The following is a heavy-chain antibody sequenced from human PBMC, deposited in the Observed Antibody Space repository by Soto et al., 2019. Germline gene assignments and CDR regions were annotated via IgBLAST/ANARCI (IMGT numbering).Heavy chain of an antibody. CDR3: AKERLVDTATRPYYFDY. D-gene: IGHD5-18*01. CDR1: GFTFSSYG. J-gene: IGHJ4*02. CDR2: ISYDGSNK. V-gene: IGHV3-30*18. Sequence: GGSLRLSCAASGFTFSSYGMHWVRQAPGKGLEWVAVISYDGSNKYYADSVKGRFTISRDNSKNTLYLQMNSLRAEDTAVYYCAKERLVDTATRPYYFDYWGQGTLVTVSS.